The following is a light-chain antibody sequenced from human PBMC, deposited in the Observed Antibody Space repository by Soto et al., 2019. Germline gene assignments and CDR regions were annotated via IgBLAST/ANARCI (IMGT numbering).Light chain of an antibody. V-gene: IGKV1-39*01. CDR1: QYISIR. Sequence: DIEVTQSPSSLSASVGDRVTVTCQISQYISIRLNWYQQKPGKAPKLLIYSASTLQSGVPSRFSGSRSETDFTLTISSLQPVDFATYYCQQTYSTPLTFGGGTKVEIK. CDR2: SAS. CDR3: QQTYSTPLT. J-gene: IGKJ4*01.